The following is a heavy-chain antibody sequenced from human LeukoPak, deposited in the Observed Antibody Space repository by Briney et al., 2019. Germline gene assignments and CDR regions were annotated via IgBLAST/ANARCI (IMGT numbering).Heavy chain of an antibody. D-gene: IGHD3-10*01. CDR2: IIPIFGTA. V-gene: IGHV1-69*13. CDR1: GGTFSSYA. Sequence: ASVKVSCKASGGTFSSYAISWVRQAPGQGLEWMGGIIPIFGTANYAQNFQGRVTITADESTSTAYMELSSLRSEDTAVYYCASGSKSGSGWHWYFDLWGRGTLVTVSS. J-gene: IGHJ2*01. CDR3: ASGSKSGSGWHWYFDL.